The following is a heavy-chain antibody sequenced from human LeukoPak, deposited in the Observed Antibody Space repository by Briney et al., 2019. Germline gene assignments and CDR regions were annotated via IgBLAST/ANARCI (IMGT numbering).Heavy chain of an antibody. V-gene: IGHV3-30*03. D-gene: IGHD3-10*01. Sequence: GGSLRLSCADSGFTFSGYGMHWVRQAPGKGLEWVAVISYDGSNKYHADSVKGRFTISRDNSKNTLYLQMNSLRAEDTAVYYCARGHIWFGELLYAFDYWGQGTLVTVSS. CDR1: GFTFSGYG. J-gene: IGHJ4*02. CDR3: ARGHIWFGELLYAFDY. CDR2: ISYDGSNK.